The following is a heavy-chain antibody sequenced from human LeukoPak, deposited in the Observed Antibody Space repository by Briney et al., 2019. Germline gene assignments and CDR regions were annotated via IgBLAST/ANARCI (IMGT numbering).Heavy chain of an antibody. D-gene: IGHD2-21*02. CDR2: IIPIFGTA. CDR3: ARSHVVVTAIPSWYFDL. V-gene: IGHV1-69*05. CDR1: GGTFSSYA. J-gene: IGHJ2*01. Sequence: GSSVKVSCKASGGTFSSYAIGWVRQAPGQGLEWMGGIIPIFGTANYAQKFQGRVTITTDESTSTAYMELSSLRSEDTAVYYCARSHVVVTAIPSWYFDLWGRGTLVTVSS.